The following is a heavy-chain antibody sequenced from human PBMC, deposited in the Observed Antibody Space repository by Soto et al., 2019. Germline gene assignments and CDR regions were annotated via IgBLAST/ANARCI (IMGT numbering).Heavy chain of an antibody. D-gene: IGHD3-10*01. J-gene: IGHJ4*02. CDR3: ARADYYGDPGSY. CDR2: IKEDGSEK. CDR1: GFTFSTSW. V-gene: IGHV3-7*01. Sequence: LRLSCAASGFTFSTSWMSWVRQAPGKGLEWVANIKEDGSEKYYVDSVKGRFTISRDHAKNSLYLQMNSLGADDTAVYYCARADYYGDPGSYWGQVTLVTVSS.